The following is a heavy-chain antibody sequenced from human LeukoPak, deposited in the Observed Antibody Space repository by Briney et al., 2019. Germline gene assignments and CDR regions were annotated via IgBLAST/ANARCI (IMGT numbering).Heavy chain of an antibody. Sequence: GGSLRPSCAASGFTFSSYSMNWVRQAPGKGLEWVSSISSSSTYIYYADSVKGRFTISRDNAKNSLYLQMNSLRAEDTAVYYCARVYRSGDFDYWGQGTLVTVSS. CDR3: ARVYRSGDFDY. CDR1: GFTFSSYS. V-gene: IGHV3-21*01. CDR2: ISSSSTYI. J-gene: IGHJ4*02. D-gene: IGHD6-19*01.